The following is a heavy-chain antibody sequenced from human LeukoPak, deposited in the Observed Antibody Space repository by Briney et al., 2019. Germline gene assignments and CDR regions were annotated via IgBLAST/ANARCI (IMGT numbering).Heavy chain of an antibody. CDR2: IYYSGST. CDR1: GGSISSGDYY. D-gene: IGHD3-10*01. Sequence: PSQTLSLTCTVPGGSISSGDYYWSWIRQPPGKGLEWIGYIYYSGSTYYNPSLKSRVTISVDTSKNQFSLKLSSVTAADTAVYYCARAHRNRRITMVRGVSTLLGYYYMDVWGKGTTVTVSS. J-gene: IGHJ6*03. CDR3: ARAHRNRRITMVRGVSTLLGYYYMDV. V-gene: IGHV4-30-4*08.